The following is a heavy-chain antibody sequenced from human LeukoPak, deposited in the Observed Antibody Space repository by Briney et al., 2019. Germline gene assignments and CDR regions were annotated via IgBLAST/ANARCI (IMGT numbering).Heavy chain of an antibody. J-gene: IGHJ5*02. V-gene: IGHV3-21*01. CDR3: AGDKRGANWFDP. CDR2: ISGSSTYI. CDR1: GFTFSTYT. Sequence: GGSLRLSCSASGFTFSTYTMNWVRQAPGKGLEWVSSISGSSTYIYYADSVKGRCTISRDNAKNSLYLQMNSPRAEDTAVYYCAGDKRGANWFDPWGQGTLVTVSS. D-gene: IGHD1-26*01.